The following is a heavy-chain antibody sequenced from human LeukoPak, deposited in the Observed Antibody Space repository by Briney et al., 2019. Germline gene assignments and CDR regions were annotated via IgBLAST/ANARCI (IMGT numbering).Heavy chain of an antibody. CDR2: ISGSGGST. CDR3: AKDTEYQLLCLDY. Sequence: GGSLRLSCAASGFTFSSYAMSWVRRAPGKGLEWVSAISGSGGSTYYADSVKGRFTISRDNSKNTLYLQMNSLRAEDTAVYYCAKDTEYQLLCLDYWGQGTLVTVSS. CDR1: GFTFSSYA. D-gene: IGHD2-2*01. V-gene: IGHV3-23*01. J-gene: IGHJ4*02.